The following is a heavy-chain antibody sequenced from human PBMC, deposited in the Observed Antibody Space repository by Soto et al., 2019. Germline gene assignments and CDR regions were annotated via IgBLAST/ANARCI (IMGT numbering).Heavy chain of an antibody. CDR3: ARADCSGATCLFDY. CDR1: GGSISSGDFY. Sequence: TLSLTCTVSGGSISSGDFYWSWIRQPPGKGLEWIGYIYYSGSTYYNPALASRVTLSVETSKSQFSLKLSSVTAADTAVYYCARADCSGATCLFDYWGQGNLVTVSS. D-gene: IGHD2-15*01. CDR2: IYYSGST. V-gene: IGHV4-30-4*01. J-gene: IGHJ4*02.